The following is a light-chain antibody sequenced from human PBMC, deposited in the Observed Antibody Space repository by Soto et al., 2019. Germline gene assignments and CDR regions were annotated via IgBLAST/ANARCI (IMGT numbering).Light chain of an antibody. CDR3: CSYADGSTLG. CDR2: EVS. V-gene: IGLV2-23*02. CDR1: SSDVGNYNL. J-gene: IGLJ1*01. Sequence: QSVLTQPASVSGSPGQSITISCTGTSSDVGNYNLVSWYQQHPGKAPKLMIYEVSNRPSGISNRFSGSKSGNTASLTISGLQSEDEADYYCCSYADGSTLGFGTGTKVTVL.